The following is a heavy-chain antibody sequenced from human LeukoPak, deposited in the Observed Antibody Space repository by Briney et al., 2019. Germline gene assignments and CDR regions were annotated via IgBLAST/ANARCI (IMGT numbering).Heavy chain of an antibody. J-gene: IGHJ4*02. CDR3: AKDRNDSSGYYDF. Sequence: TGGSLRLSCAPSGFTFYDYAMHWVRHAPGKGLEWVSGISWNSGSIAYADSVKGRFTISRDNAKNSLYLQMNSLRAEDTALYYCAKDRNDSSGYYDFWGQGTVVIVTS. CDR1: GFTFYDYA. V-gene: IGHV3-9*01. CDR2: ISWNSGSI. D-gene: IGHD3-22*01.